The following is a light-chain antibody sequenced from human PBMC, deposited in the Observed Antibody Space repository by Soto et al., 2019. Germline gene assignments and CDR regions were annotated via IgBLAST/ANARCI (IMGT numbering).Light chain of an antibody. CDR3: QQYNAWPRT. V-gene: IGKV3-15*01. J-gene: IGKJ2*02. Sequence: EIVMTQSPATLSVSPGERATLSCRASQSITSDLAWYQQKPGQAPRLLIYGVSNRATAIPARFSGGGSGTEFTLTISSLRSEDVAVYCCQQYNAWPRTFGQGTKLEIK. CDR1: QSITSD. CDR2: GVS.